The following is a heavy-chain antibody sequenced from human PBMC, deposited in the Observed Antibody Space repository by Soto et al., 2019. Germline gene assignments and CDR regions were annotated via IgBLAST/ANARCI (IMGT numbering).Heavy chain of an antibody. V-gene: IGHV1-69*02. CDR2: IIPILGIA. CDR1: GGTFSSYT. Sequence: GASVKVSCKASGGTFSSYTISWVRQAPGQGLEWMGRIIPILGIANYAQKFQGRVTITADKSTSTAYMELSSLRSEDTAVYYCASRVSTVVTKDVYFQHWGQGTLVTVSS. J-gene: IGHJ1*01. CDR3: ASRVSTVVTKDVYFQH. D-gene: IGHD4-17*01.